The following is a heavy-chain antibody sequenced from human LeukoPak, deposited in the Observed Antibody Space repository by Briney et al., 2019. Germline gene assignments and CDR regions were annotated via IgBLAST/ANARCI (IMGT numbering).Heavy chain of an antibody. CDR3: ARVRRSSGWYNWFDP. V-gene: IGHV4-38-2*01. D-gene: IGHD6-19*01. CDR1: GYSISSGYY. CDR2: IYHSGST. Sequence: SETLSLTCAVSGYSISSGYYWGWIRQPPGEGLEWIGSIYHSGSTYYNPSLKSRVTISVDTSKNQFSLKLSSVTAADTAVYYCARVRRSSGWYNWFDPWGQGTLVTVSS. J-gene: IGHJ5*02.